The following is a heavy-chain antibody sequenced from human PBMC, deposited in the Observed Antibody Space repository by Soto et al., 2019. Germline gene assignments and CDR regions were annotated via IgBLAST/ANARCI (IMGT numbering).Heavy chain of an antibody. CDR1: GFTFSSYG. V-gene: IGHV3-33*01. J-gene: IGHJ5*02. CDR3: ARVKRSALNWFDP. Sequence: HPGGSLRLSCAASGFTFSSYGMHWVRQAPGKGLEWVAVIWYDGSNKYYADSVKGRFTISRDNSKNTLYLQMNSLRAEDTAVYYCARVKRSALNWFDPWGQGTLVTVSS. D-gene: IGHD6-6*01. CDR2: IWYDGSNK.